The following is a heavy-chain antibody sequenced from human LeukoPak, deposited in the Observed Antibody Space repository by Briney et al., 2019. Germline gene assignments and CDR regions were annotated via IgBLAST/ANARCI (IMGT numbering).Heavy chain of an antibody. CDR2: ISYRSSDI. Sequence: GGSLRLSCAASGFTLSSYNMKWVRQAPGKGLEWVSSISYRSSDIEYADSVKGRFTISRDNAKQSLYLQMSSLRAEDTAVYYCARVYSSSWYSGYLYMDVWGKGTTVTVSS. D-gene: IGHD6-13*01. J-gene: IGHJ6*03. CDR1: GFTLSSYN. CDR3: ARVYSSSWYSGYLYMDV. V-gene: IGHV3-21*01.